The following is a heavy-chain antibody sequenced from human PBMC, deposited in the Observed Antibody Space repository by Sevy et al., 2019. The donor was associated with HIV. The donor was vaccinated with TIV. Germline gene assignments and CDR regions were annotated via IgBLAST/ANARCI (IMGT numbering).Heavy chain of an antibody. CDR3: ARRGGNGWYYFDY. J-gene: IGHJ4*02. CDR1: GGTFSSYG. D-gene: IGHD6-19*01. V-gene: IGHV1-69*13. Sequence: ASVKVSCKDSGGTFSSYGISWVRQAPGQGLEWMGGIIPILGTVNYAQMFQGRVTITADESTKTAYMELSSLRSEDTAVYYCARRGGNGWYYFDYWGQETLVTVSS. CDR2: IIPILGTV.